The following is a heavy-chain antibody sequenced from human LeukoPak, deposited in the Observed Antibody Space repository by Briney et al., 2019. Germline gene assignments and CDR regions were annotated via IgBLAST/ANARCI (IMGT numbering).Heavy chain of an antibody. CDR2: INTNSGVT. Sequence: GASVKVSCKASGLTFTGVNYIHWVRQAPGQGPEWMGWINTNSGVTDYARKFQGRVTMTRDTSISTAYMELYRLTSDDTATYYCTRDRLSKWFDPWGQGTLVTVSS. V-gene: IGHV1-2*02. CDR1: GLTFTGVNY. J-gene: IGHJ5*02. D-gene: IGHD5-12*01. CDR3: TRDRLSKWFDP.